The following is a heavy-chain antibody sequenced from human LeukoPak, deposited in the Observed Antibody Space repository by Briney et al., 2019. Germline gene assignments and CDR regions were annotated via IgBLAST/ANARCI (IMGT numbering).Heavy chain of an antibody. J-gene: IGHJ2*01. CDR2: IYNTGST. CDR3: ARDVGKYSAYFSYWYFDL. CDR1: GGSISSYY. Sequence: PTETLSLTCTVSGGSISSYYWSWIRQPPGKGLEWIGHIYNTGSTKYNPSLKSRVTITVDMSKNQISLKLSSVTAADTAVYYCARDVGKYSAYFSYWYFDLWGRGTLVTVSS. D-gene: IGHD5-12*01. V-gene: IGHV4-59*01.